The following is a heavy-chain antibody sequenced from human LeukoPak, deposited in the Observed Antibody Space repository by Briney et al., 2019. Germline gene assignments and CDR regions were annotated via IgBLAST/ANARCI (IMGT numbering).Heavy chain of an antibody. CDR3: AKDDWWMGYCSGGSCYPLGY. CDR1: GFTFSSYA. J-gene: IGHJ4*02. D-gene: IGHD2-15*01. Sequence: GGSLRLSCAAAGFTFSSYAMSWVRQAPGKGLEWVSAISGSGGSTYYADSVKGRFTISRDNSKNTLYLQMNSLRAEDTAVYYCAKDDWWMGYCSGGSCYPLGYWGQGTLVTVSS. V-gene: IGHV3-23*01. CDR2: ISGSGGST.